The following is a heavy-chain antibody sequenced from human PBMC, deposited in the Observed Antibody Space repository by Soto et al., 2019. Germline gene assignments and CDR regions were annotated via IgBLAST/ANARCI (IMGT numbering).Heavy chain of an antibody. CDR3: AKDTSRNAATFDY. V-gene: IGHV3-9*01. J-gene: IGHJ4*02. D-gene: IGHD6-25*01. Sequence: EVQLVESGGGLVQPGRSLRLSCAASGFTFDDYAMHWVRQAPGKGLEWVSGISWNSGSIGYADSVKGRFTISRDNAKNSLYLQMNSLRAEDTALCYCAKDTSRNAATFDYWGQGTLVTVSS. CDR2: ISWNSGSI. CDR1: GFTFDDYA.